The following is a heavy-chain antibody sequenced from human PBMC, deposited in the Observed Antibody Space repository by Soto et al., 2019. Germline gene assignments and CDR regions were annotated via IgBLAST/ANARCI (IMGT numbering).Heavy chain of an antibody. J-gene: IGHJ5*02. D-gene: IGHD5-12*01. CDR1: GFTFDDYA. CDR2: ISWNSGSI. CDR3: AKSDGQDIVGTFDP. V-gene: IGHV3-9*01. Sequence: GGSLRLSCAASGFTFDDYAMHWVRQAPGKGLEWVSGISWNSGSIGYADSVKGRFTISRDNAKNSLYLQMNSLRAEDTALYYCAKSDGQDIVGTFDPWGQGTLVTVSS.